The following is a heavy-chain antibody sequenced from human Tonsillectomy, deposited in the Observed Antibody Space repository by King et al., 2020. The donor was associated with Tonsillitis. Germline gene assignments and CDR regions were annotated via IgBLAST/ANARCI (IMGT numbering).Heavy chain of an antibody. D-gene: IGHD3-10*01. V-gene: IGHV3-23*04. CDR1: GFTFSSYA. J-gene: IGHJ4*02. CDR3: AKMGDGSGSFYKFFDY. CDR2: ISASGYST. Sequence: VQLVESGGGLVQPGGSLRLYCAASGFTFSSYAMSWVRQAPGKGLEWVSAISASGYSTYYADSVKGRFTFSRDSSKNMLYLQLNSLRAEDTAVYYCAKMGDGSGSFYKFFDYWGQGTLVTVSS.